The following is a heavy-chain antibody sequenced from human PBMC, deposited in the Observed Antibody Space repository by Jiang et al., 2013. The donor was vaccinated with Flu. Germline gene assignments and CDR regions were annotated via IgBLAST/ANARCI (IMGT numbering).Heavy chain of an antibody. CDR1: GFTFSSYA. V-gene: IGHV3-23*05. CDR3: AKSSSRVAMGGLDS. D-gene: IGHD2-2*01. J-gene: IGHJ4*02. Sequence: SGGDLVQPGGSLRLSCAASGFTFSSYAMSWVRQAPGKGLEWVSTITGSAITTDYADSVQGRFTVSRDNSKNTLYLQMNSLRVEDTAIFYCAKSSSRVAMGGLDSWGQGTLVTVSS. CDR2: ITGSAITT.